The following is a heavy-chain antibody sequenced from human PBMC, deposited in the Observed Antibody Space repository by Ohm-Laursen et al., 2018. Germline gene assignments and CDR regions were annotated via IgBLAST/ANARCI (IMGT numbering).Heavy chain of an antibody. CDR3: ARDMWYCSGGSCQRTTIDY. J-gene: IGHJ4*02. V-gene: IGHV3-21*01. Sequence: SLRLSCSASGFIFSSYAMSWVRQAPGKGLEWVSSISSSSSYIYYADSVKGRFTISRDNAKNSLYLQMNSLRAEDTAVYYCARDMWYCSGGSCQRTTIDYWGQGTLVTVSS. CDR1: GFIFSSYA. D-gene: IGHD2-15*01. CDR2: ISSSSSYI.